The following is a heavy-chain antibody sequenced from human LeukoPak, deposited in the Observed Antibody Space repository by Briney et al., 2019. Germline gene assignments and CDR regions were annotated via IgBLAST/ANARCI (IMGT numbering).Heavy chain of an antibody. CDR1: GGSFSGYY. Sequence: PSETLSLTCAVYGGSFSGYYWSWIRQPPGKGLEWIGYIYYSGSTNYNPSLKSRVTISVDTSKNQFSLKLSSVTAADTAVYYCASLGVAAAGDDYWGQGTLVTVSS. V-gene: IGHV4-34*11. D-gene: IGHD6-13*01. J-gene: IGHJ4*02. CDR2: IYYSGST. CDR3: ASLGVAAAGDDY.